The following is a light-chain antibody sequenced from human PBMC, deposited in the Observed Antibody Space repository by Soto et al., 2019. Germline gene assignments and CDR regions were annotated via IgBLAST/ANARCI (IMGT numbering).Light chain of an antibody. CDR2: AAF. J-gene: IGKJ1*01. CDR1: QTISSY. Sequence: DIQMTQSPSSLSASVGDRVTITCRASQTISSYLHWYQQKPGKAPKLLIYAAFSLQSGVPSRFSGSGSGTDFTLTISSLQPEDFATYFCQQSYGPPPTFGQGTKVEIK. V-gene: IGKV1-39*01. CDR3: QQSYGPPPT.